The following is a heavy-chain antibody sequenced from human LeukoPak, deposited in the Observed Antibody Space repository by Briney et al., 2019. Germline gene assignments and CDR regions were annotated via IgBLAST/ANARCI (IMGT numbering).Heavy chain of an antibody. CDR2: IYHSGST. Sequence: SETLSITCAVSDYSISSAYYWGWIRQPPGKGLEWIGSIYHSGSTDYNPSLKSRVTISVDTSKNQFSLKLRSVTAADTAVYYCAGDQAYCGGDCYFDFWGQGTLVTVSS. CDR3: AGDQAYCGGDCYFDF. V-gene: IGHV4-38-2*02. CDR1: DYSISSAYY. J-gene: IGHJ4*02. D-gene: IGHD2-21*02.